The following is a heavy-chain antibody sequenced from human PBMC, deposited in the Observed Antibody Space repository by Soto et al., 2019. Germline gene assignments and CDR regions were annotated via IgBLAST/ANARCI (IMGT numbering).Heavy chain of an antibody. CDR2: IYYSGIT. Sequence: QVQLQESGPGLVKPSQTLSLTCTVSGGSISSGGYYWSWIRQHPGKGLEWIGYIYYSGITYYNPSLNLRVTISLATSKNQFSLTLCSVTASATAVYYCAREPSIWGQGTLVTVSS. J-gene: IGHJ4*02. CDR1: GGSISSGGYY. CDR3: AREPSI. V-gene: IGHV4-31*03.